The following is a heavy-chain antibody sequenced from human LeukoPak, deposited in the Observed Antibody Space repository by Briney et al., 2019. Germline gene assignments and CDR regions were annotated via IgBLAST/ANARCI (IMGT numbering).Heavy chain of an antibody. CDR2: KWYVGGNK. CDR3: ARDRGGYCSGGSCYPMTWFDP. Sequence: PWRSLRLSCAASGFTFSSYGMHWVRQAPGKGLEWVAVKWYVGGNKYYADSVKGRFTISRDNSKNTLYLQMNSLRAEDTAVYYCARDRGGYCSGGSCYPMTWFDPWGQGTLVTVPT. V-gene: IGHV3-33*01. J-gene: IGHJ5*02. D-gene: IGHD2-15*01. CDR1: GFTFSSYG.